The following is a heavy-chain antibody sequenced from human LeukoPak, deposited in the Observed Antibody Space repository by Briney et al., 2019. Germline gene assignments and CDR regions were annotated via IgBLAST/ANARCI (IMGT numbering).Heavy chain of an antibody. CDR1: GFTFSIYA. CDR2: ISGSGGST. J-gene: IGHJ4*02. V-gene: IGHV3-23*01. CDR3: AKTLHYYDSTGLYDY. D-gene: IGHD3-22*01. Sequence: GGSLRLSCAASGFTFSIYAMSWVRQAPGKGLEWVSCISGSGGSTYYADPVKGRSTISRDNSKNTLYLQINSLRAEDTAVYYCAKTLHYYDSTGLYDYWGQGTLVTVSS.